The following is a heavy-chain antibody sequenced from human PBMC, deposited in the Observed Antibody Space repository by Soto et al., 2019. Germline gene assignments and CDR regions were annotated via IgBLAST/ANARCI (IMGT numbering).Heavy chain of an antibody. CDR1: GDSINSYY. D-gene: IGHD6-13*01. CDR3: ARGAIAAQAFDS. V-gene: IGHV4-59*13. CDR2: IYYVGST. Sequence: GPGPVPPSETLSLTCSVSGDSINSYYWSWIRQPPGKELEWIGYIYYVGSTTYNPSLKSRVTISADTSKNQFSLKLTSVTAADTAVYYCARGAIAAQAFDSWGHGTLVTVSS. J-gene: IGHJ4*01.